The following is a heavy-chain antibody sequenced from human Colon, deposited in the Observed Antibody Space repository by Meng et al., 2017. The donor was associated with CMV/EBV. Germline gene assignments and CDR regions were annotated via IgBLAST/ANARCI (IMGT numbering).Heavy chain of an antibody. CDR3: ARATKSSCWEVLDY. CDR1: GASFSGYY. D-gene: IGHD2-2*01. J-gene: IGHJ4*01. V-gene: IGHV4-34*01. CDR2: SYYTGST. Sequence: VQLPQCGAGLLKPAAPLSLTCAVYGASFSGYYWTWIRQSPGRGLEWIGESYYTGSTNYSPSLKSRVIISLDTSKNQFSLQLNSVTAADTAVYYCARATKSSCWEVLDYWGHGTLVTVSS.